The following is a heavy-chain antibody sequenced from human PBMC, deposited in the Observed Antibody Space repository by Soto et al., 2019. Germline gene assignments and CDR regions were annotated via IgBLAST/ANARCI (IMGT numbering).Heavy chain of an antibody. CDR3: ARNGRGYDAFDN. CDR2: TRNKANSYDT. Sequence: GGSLRLSCAASGFTFSDHYMDWVRQAPGKGLEWVGRTRNKANSYDTEYAASVKGRFTISRDDSKKSLYLQMNSLKTEDTAIYYCARNGRGYDAFDNWGQGTMVTVSS. D-gene: IGHD2-8*01. J-gene: IGHJ3*02. CDR1: GFTFSDHY. V-gene: IGHV3-72*01.